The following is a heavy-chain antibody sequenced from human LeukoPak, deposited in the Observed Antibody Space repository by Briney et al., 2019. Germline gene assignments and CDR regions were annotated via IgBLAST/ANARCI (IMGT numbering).Heavy chain of an antibody. J-gene: IGHJ4*02. CDR3: AAPRIQLSGFDY. CDR2: IIPIFGTA. V-gene: IGHV1-69*13. D-gene: IGHD5-18*01. Sequence: SVKVSCKASGYTFTGYYMHWVRQAPGQGLEWMGGIIPIFGTANYAQKFQGRVTITADESTSTAYMELSSLRSEDTAVYYCAAPRIQLSGFDYWGQGTLVTVSS. CDR1: GYTFTGYY.